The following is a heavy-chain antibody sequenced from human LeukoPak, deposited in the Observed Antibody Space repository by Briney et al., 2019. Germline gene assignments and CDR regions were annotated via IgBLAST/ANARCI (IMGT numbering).Heavy chain of an antibody. D-gene: IGHD2-15*01. Sequence: PSQTLSLTCTVSGGSISSGGYYWSWIRQHPGKGLEWIGYIYYSGSTNYNPSLKRPVTISVDTSKSHFSLKLSSVTAADTAVYYCARHQIYCSGGSCYPRGAFDIWGQGTMVTVSS. CDR1: GGSISSGGYY. CDR3: ARHQIYCSGGSCYPRGAFDI. J-gene: IGHJ3*02. CDR2: IYYSGST. V-gene: IGHV4-31*01.